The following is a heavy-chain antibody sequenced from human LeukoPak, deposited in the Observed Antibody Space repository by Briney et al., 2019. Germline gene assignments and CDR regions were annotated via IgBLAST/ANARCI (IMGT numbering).Heavy chain of an antibody. D-gene: IGHD5-12*01. CDR2: INAGNGNT. CDR1: GYTFTSYA. Sequence: ATVKVSCKASGYTFTSYAMHWVRQAPGQRLEWMGWINAGNGNTKYSQEFQGRVTITRDTSASTAYMELSSLRSEDMAVYYCAIGYSGYDYVFDYWGQGTLVTVSS. J-gene: IGHJ4*02. CDR3: AIGYSGYDYVFDY. V-gene: IGHV1-3*03.